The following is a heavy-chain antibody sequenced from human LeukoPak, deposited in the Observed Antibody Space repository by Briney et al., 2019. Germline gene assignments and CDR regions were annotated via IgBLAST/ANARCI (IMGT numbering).Heavy chain of an antibody. Sequence: GGSLRLSCAASGFIMSNNYMSWVRQAPGKGPEWVSVIYDGGITYYTDSVKGRFTISRDDSTDTLHLQMNSLRVDDTAVYYCARDRDYSGSGSPDSWGQGTLVTVS. CDR1: GFIMSNNY. CDR3: ARDRDYSGSGSPDS. CDR2: IYDGGIT. J-gene: IGHJ4*02. V-gene: IGHV3-66*01. D-gene: IGHD3-10*01.